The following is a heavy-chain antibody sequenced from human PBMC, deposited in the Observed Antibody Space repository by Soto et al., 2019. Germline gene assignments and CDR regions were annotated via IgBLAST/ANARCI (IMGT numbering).Heavy chain of an antibody. CDR2: IYYSGST. J-gene: IGHJ4*02. V-gene: IGHV4-31*03. D-gene: IGHD6-13*01. CDR3: ARGISSTWYFYFDY. CDR1: GGSISSGGYY. Sequence: SEILSLTCTVSGGSISSGGYYWSWIRQHPGKGLEWIGYIYYSGSTYYNPSLKSRATISVDTSKNQFSLKLSSVTAADTAVYYCARGISSTWYFYFDYWGQGTLVTVSS.